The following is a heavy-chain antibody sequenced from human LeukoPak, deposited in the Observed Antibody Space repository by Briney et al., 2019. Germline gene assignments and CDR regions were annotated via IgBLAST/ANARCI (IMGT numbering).Heavy chain of an antibody. V-gene: IGHV3-23*01. D-gene: IGHD3-22*01. CDR1: GFTFSSYA. J-gene: IGHJ5*02. CDR2: VTGSGDTT. CDR3: AKGYDSSAYYFFGVS. Sequence: QAGGSLRLSCAASGFTFSSYAMSWVRQAPGKGLEWVSGVTGSGDTTYYADSVKGRFTISRDNSKNTLFLQMNSLRAEDTAVYYCAKGYDSSAYYFFGVSWGQGTLVTVSS.